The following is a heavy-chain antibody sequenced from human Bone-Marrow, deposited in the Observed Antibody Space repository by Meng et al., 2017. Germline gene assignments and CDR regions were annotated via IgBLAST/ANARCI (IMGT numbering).Heavy chain of an antibody. CDR2: INPNSGGT. CDR1: GGTFSSYT. CDR3: ARDIMDCSGGSCYSGLGGY. V-gene: IGHV1-2*02. Sequence: ASVKVSCKASGGTFSSYTISWVRQAPGQGLEWMGWINPNSGGTNYAQKFQGRVTMTRDTSISTVYMELSRLRSEDTAVYYCARDIMDCSGGSCYSGLGGYWGQGTLVTVSS. D-gene: IGHD2-15*01. J-gene: IGHJ4*02.